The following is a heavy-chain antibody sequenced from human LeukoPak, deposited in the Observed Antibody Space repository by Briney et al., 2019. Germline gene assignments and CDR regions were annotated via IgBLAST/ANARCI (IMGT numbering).Heavy chain of an antibody. CDR3: ARDRVGATTNFDY. CDR1: GFTFSDYS. J-gene: IGHJ4*02. V-gene: IGHV3-53*01. CDR2: IYSGGNT. Sequence: GGSLRLSCAASGFTFSDYSMNWVRQAPGKGLDWVSVIYSGGNTYYADSVKGRFTISRDNSKNTLYLQMNSLRAEDTAVYYCARDRVGATTNFDYWGQGTLVTVSS. D-gene: IGHD1-26*01.